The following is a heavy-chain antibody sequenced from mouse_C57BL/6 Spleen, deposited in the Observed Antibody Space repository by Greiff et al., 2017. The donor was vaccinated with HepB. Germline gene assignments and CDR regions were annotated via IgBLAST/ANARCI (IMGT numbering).Heavy chain of an antibody. V-gene: IGHV1-59*01. Sequence: VQLKQPGAELVRPGTSVKLSCKASGYTFTSYWMHWVKQRPGQGLEWIGVIDPSDSYTNYNQKFKGKATLTVDTSSSTAYMQLSSLTSEDSAVYYCASPHGSRYFDVWGTGTTVTVSS. J-gene: IGHJ1*03. CDR3: ASPHGSRYFDV. D-gene: IGHD1-1*01. CDR2: IDPSDSYT. CDR1: GYTFTSYW.